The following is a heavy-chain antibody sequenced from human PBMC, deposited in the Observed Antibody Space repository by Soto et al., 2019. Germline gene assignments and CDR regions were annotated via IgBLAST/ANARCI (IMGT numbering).Heavy chain of an antibody. J-gene: IGHJ3*01. CDR3: ARLYDSSGSDAFDV. D-gene: IGHD3-22*01. CDR2: ISAYNGNT. Sequence: ASVKVSCKASGYTFTSYGISWVRQAPGQGLEWMGWISAYNGNTNYAQNLQGRVTMTTDTSTSTAYMELRSLRSDDTAVYYCARLYDSSGSDAFDVWGQRTRVTVSS. CDR1: GYTFTSYG. V-gene: IGHV1-18*01.